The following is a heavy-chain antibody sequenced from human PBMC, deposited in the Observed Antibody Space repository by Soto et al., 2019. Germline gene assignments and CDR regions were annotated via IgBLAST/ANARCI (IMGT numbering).Heavy chain of an antibody. CDR1: GGSFSGYY. CDR2: INHSGST. V-gene: IGHV4-34*01. D-gene: IGHD3-22*01. J-gene: IGHJ4*02. Sequence: PSETLSLTCAVYGGSFSGYYWSWIRQPPGKGLEWIGEINHSGSTNYNPSLKSRVTISVDTSKNQFSLKLSSVTAADTAVYYCARGHNYYESISYWGQGTLVTVSS. CDR3: ARGHNYYESISY.